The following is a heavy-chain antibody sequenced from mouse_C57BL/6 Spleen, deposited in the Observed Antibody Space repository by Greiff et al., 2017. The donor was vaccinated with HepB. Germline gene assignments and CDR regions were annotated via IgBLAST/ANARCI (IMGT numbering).Heavy chain of an antibody. CDR1: GFNFKDYY. CDR3: AKYYSSSYNYAMDY. CDR2: IDPEDGET. D-gene: IGHD1-1*01. Sequence: VQLQESGAVLVKPGASVKLSCTASGFNFKDYYMHWVKQRTEQGLEWIGTIDPEDGETKYAPKFQGKANITADTSSNTAYLQLSSLTSEDTAVYYCAKYYSSSYNYAMDYWGQGTSVTVSS. V-gene: IGHV14-2*01. J-gene: IGHJ4*01.